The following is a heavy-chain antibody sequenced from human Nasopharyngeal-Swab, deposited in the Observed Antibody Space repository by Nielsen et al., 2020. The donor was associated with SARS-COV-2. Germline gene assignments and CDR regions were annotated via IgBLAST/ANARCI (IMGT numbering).Heavy chain of an antibody. CDR3: ARGANWFDP. Sequence: SETLSLTCAVYGGSFSGYYWSWIRQPPGKGLEWIGEINHSGSTNYNPSLKSRVTISVDTSKNQFPLKLSSVTAADTAVYYCARGANWFDPWGQGTLVTVSS. CDR2: INHSGST. J-gene: IGHJ5*02. V-gene: IGHV4-34*01. CDR1: GGSFSGYY.